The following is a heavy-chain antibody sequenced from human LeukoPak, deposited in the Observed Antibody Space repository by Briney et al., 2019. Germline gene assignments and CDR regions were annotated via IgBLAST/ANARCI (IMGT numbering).Heavy chain of an antibody. CDR1: GYSISSSSYY. CDR2: IYYSGST. D-gene: IGHD6-13*01. J-gene: IGHJ1*01. CDR3: ARRAAAGSKYFQH. Sequence: SETLSLTCTVSGYSISSSSYYWGWIRQPPGKGLEWIGSIYYSGSTYYNPSLKSRVTISVDTSKNQFSLKLSSVTAADTAVYYCARRAAAGSKYFQHWGQGTLVTVSS. V-gene: IGHV4-39*07.